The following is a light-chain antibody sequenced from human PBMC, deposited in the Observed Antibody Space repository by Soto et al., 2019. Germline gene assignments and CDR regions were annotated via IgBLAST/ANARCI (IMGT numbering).Light chain of an antibody. Sequence: QSVLTQPASVSGSPGQSITISCTGSSSAVGSYRLVSWYQCHPGKVPKLIIYEGNRPPLGVSNCFSGAEPGNTASLTISGLQAEDEADYYCCSSAPSRTVVFGTGTKLTVL. CDR2: EGN. CDR3: CSSAPSRTVV. V-gene: IGLV2-23*01. J-gene: IGLJ1*01. CDR1: SSAVGSYRL.